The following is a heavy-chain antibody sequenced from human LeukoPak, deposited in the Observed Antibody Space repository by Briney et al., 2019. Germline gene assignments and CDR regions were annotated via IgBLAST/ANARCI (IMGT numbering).Heavy chain of an antibody. D-gene: IGHD5-12*01. CDR3: ARGREMATISLYYFDY. CDR2: INHSGST. Sequence: SETLSLTCAVYGGSFSGYYWSWIRQPPGKGLEWIGEINHSGSTNYNPSLKSRVTISVDTSKNQFSLKLSSVTAADTAVYYCARGREMATISLYYFDYWGQGTLVTVSS. V-gene: IGHV4-34*01. CDR1: GGSFSGYY. J-gene: IGHJ4*02.